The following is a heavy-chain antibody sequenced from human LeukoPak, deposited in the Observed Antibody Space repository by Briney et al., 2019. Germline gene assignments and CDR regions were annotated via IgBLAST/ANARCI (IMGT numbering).Heavy chain of an antibody. Sequence: PSETLSLTCTVSGGSINNYYWSWIRQPPGKGLEWIGYGSTNSNPSLKTRDTISEDTSKNQSSLKLSSVTAADTAVDYCARVSHGNQARSYYFYRDVWGKGTTVTISS. CDR3: ARVSHGNQARSYYFYRDV. D-gene: IGHD6-6*01. V-gene: IGHV4-59*01. CDR2: GST. CDR1: GGSINNYY. J-gene: IGHJ6*03.